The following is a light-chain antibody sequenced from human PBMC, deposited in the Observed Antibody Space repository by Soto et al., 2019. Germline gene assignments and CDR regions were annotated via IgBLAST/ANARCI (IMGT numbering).Light chain of an antibody. CDR1: QSVSSDS. J-gene: IGKJ1*01. CDR3: QQYSNSPRT. V-gene: IGKV3-20*01. CDR2: DAS. Sequence: EIESTQSPGTLSLSPGERATLPCRASQSVSSDSLAWYQQKAGQAPRLLIYDASSRAAGIPDRFSGSGSGTDFTLTIVRLEPDDFAVYYCQQYSNSPRTFGQGTKVDIK.